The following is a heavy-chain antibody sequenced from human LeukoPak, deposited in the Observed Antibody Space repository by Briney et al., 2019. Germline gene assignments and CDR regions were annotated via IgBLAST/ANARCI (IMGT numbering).Heavy chain of an antibody. J-gene: IGHJ4*02. CDR3: ARDGEDYYGSGSYYTFDY. V-gene: IGHV4-4*07. Sequence: SETLSLTCTVSGYSISSGYYWGWIRQPAGKGLEWIGRIYTSGSTNYNPSLKSRVTMSVDTSKNQFSLKLSYVTAADTAVYYCARDGEDYYGSGSYYTFDYWGQGTLVTVSS. CDR2: IYTSGST. CDR1: GYSISSGYY. D-gene: IGHD3-10*01.